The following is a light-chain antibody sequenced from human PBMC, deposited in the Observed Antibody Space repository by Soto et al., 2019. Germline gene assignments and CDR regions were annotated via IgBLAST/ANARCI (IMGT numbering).Light chain of an antibody. CDR1: QSFRSTY. J-gene: IGKJ1*01. V-gene: IGKV3-20*01. CDR2: GAS. CDR3: QQYGTSPLT. Sequence: EIVLTQSPGTLSLPPGERAALSCRASQSFRSTYLAWYQQKPGQAPRLLIYGASRRATGVPDRFSGSGSGTDFSLTISRLEPEDFAVYYCQQYGTSPLTFGQGTKVDIK.